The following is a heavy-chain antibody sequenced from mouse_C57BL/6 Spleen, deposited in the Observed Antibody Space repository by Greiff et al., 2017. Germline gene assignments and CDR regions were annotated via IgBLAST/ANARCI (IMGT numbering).Heavy chain of an antibody. J-gene: IGHJ2*01. D-gene: IGHD1-1*01. CDR3: ARSGTTVVFDY. CDR2: IHPNSGST. V-gene: IGHV1-64*01. CDR1: GYTFTSYW. Sequence: QVQLKQPGAELVKPGASVKLSCKASGYTFTSYWMHWVKQRPGQGLEWIGMIHPNSGSTNYNEKFKSKATLTVDKSSSTAYMQLSSLTSEDSAVYYCARSGTTVVFDYWGQGTTLTVSS.